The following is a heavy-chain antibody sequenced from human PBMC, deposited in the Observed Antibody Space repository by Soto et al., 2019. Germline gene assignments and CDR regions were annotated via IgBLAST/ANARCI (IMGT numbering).Heavy chain of an antibody. J-gene: IGHJ4*02. CDR3: ARWGYSYNY. Sequence: DTLSLTCTVSGGSISSSSDYWGWILQPPGKGLEWIGSIYYSGSTYYNPSLKSRVTISVDTSKNQFSLKLSSVTAADTAVYYCARWGYSYNYWGQGTLVTVSS. CDR1: GGSISSSSDY. V-gene: IGHV4-39*01. CDR2: IYYSGST. D-gene: IGHD5-18*01.